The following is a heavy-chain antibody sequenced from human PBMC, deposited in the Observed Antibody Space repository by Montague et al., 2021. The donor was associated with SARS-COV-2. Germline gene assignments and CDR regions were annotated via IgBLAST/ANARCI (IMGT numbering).Heavy chain of an antibody. CDR3: ARSTYYYDSSGSYYFDY. CDR1: GFTFSSYS. D-gene: IGHD3-22*01. J-gene: IGHJ4*02. Sequence: SLRLSCAASGFTFSSYSMNWVRQAPGKGLEWVSSISSSSYIYYADSVKGRFTIPRDNAKNSLYLQMNSLRAENTAVYYCARSTYYYDSSGSYYFDYWGQGTLVTVSS. CDR2: ISSSSYI. V-gene: IGHV3-21*01.